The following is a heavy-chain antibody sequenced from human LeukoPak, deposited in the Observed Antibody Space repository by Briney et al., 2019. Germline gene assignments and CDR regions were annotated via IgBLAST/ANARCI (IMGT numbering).Heavy chain of an antibody. D-gene: IGHD2-21*02. Sequence: GGSLRLSCAASGFPFSTYWMHWVRQAPGKGLVWVSRIKSDGSSTFYADSVKGRFTVSRDNAKNTLYLQMNSLRAEDTAVYYCAKYVVVTSSYYFDYWGQGTLVTVSS. CDR1: GFPFSTYW. J-gene: IGHJ4*02. V-gene: IGHV3-74*01. CDR2: IKSDGSST. CDR3: AKYVVVTSSYYFDY.